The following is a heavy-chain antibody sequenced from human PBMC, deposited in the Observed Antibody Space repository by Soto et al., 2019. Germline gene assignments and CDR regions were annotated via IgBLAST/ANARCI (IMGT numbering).Heavy chain of an antibody. CDR3: ARMQDYYDSSGYQTEVADY. Sequence: QVKLVQSGAEVKKPGASVKVSCKASGYTFTGYYMHWVRQAPGQGLEWMGWINPNSGGTNYAQKFQGRVTMTRDTSISTAYMELSRLRSDDTAVYYCARMQDYYDSSGYQTEVADYWGQGTLVTVSS. V-gene: IGHV1-2*02. CDR1: GYTFTGYY. D-gene: IGHD3-22*01. J-gene: IGHJ4*02. CDR2: INPNSGGT.